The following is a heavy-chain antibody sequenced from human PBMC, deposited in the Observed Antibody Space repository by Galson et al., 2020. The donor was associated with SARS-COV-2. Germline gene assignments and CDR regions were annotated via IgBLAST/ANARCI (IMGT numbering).Heavy chain of an antibody. V-gene: IGHV2-70*11. Sequence: SGPTLVKPTQTLTLTCTFSGFSLSTSGMCVSWIRQPPGKALEWLARIDWDGDKHYSTSLKTRFTISKDTSNNQVVLIMTNMDPVDTATYYCARTWITRTASRSFCDWGQGTLVAVSS. J-gene: IGHJ4*02. CDR2: IDWDGDK. CDR3: ARTWITRTASRSFCD. CDR1: GFSLSTSGMC. D-gene: IGHD3-10*01.